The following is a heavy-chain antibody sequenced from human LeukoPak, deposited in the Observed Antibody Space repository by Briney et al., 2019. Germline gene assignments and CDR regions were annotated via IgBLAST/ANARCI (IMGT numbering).Heavy chain of an antibody. D-gene: IGHD1-20*01. Sequence: GGSLRLSCAASGFTFSTHWMHWVRQAPGKGLVWVSRINTDGSTTDYADSVKGRFAISRDNAKNTLYLQMNSLSAEDTAVYYCGRDINWNQIDYWGQGSLVTVSS. J-gene: IGHJ4*02. V-gene: IGHV3-74*01. CDR1: GFTFSTHW. CDR3: GRDINWNQIDY. CDR2: INTDGSTT.